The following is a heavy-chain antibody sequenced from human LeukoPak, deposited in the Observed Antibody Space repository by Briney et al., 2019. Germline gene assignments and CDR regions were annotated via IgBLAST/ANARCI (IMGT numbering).Heavy chain of an antibody. CDR3: ARDPNRHWFDP. D-gene: IGHD1-14*01. CDR2: INHSGST. V-gene: IGHV4-34*01. CDR1: GGSFSGYY. Sequence: SETLSLTCAVYGGSFSGYYWSWIRQPPGKGLEWIGEINHSGSTNYNPSLKSRVTISVDTSKNQFSLKLSSVTAAETAVYYCARDPNRHWFDPWGQGTLVTVSA. J-gene: IGHJ5*02.